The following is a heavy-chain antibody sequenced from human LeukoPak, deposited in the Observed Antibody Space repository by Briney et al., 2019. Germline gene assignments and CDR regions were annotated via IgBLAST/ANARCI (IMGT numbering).Heavy chain of an antibody. Sequence: GASVKVSCKASGYTFTSYDINWVRQATGKGLEWMGWMKPNSGDTGYAQKFQGRVTITRDTSISTAYMELSRLRSDDTAVYYCARDRVYYDFWSGYWDYYYYMDVWGKGTTVTVSS. CDR3: ARDRVYYDFWSGYWDYYYYMDV. V-gene: IGHV1-8*03. D-gene: IGHD3-3*01. J-gene: IGHJ6*03. CDR2: MKPNSGDT. CDR1: GYTFTSYD.